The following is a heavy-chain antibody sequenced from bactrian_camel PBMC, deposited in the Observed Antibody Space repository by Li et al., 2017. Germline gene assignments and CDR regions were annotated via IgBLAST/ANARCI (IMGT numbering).Heavy chain of an antibody. Sequence: QVQLVESGGGSVQAGGSLRLSCQASGYNYTGNCMAWFRQFPGKEREGVACTGSDGPTTYADSVKGRFTISRDSAKNTVYLQMNNLQPEDTATYYCAEGRGSRGEHCYSLNYWGQGTQVTVS. V-gene: IGHV3S53*01. J-gene: IGHJ4*01. CDR1: GYNYTGNC. D-gene: IGHD6*01. CDR3: AEGRGSRGEHCYSLNY. CDR2: TGSDGPT.